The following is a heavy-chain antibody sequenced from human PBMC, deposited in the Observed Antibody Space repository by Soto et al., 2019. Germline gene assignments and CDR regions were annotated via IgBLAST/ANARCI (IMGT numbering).Heavy chain of an antibody. CDR1: GFTFSSYW. Sequence: GGSLRLSCAASGFTFSSYWMSWVRQAPGKGLEWVANIKQDGSEKYYVDSVKGRFTISRDNAKNSLYLQMNSLRAEDTAVYYCARDGNYYGSGSYYKAGPYFDYWGQGTLVTVSS. J-gene: IGHJ4*02. CDR2: IKQDGSEK. D-gene: IGHD3-10*01. CDR3: ARDGNYYGSGSYYKAGPYFDY. V-gene: IGHV3-7*05.